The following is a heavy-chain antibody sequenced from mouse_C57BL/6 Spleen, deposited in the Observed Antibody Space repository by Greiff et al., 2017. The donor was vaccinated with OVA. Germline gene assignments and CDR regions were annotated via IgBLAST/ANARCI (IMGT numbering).Heavy chain of an antibody. V-gene: IGHV1-53*01. Sequence: QVQLQQSGTELVKPGASVKLSCKASGYTFTSYWMHWVKQRPGQGLEWIGNINPSNGGTNYNEKFKSKATLTVDKSSSKAYMQLSSLTSEDSAVYYGARDGSSPYYAMDYWGQGTSVTVSS. CDR3: ARDGSSPYYAMDY. CDR2: INPSNGGT. D-gene: IGHD1-1*01. J-gene: IGHJ4*01. CDR1: GYTFTSYW.